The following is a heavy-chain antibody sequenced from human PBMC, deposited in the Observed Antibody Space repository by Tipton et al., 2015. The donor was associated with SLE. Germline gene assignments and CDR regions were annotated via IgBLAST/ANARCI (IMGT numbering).Heavy chain of an antibody. CDR1: GASVRAGRYY. J-gene: IGHJ3*02. D-gene: IGHD3-9*01. Sequence: TLSLTCTVSGASVRAGRYYWSWIRQPPGKGLEWIGFISYSETTYSNPSLKNRLTISVDTSKNQFSLKLSSVTAADTAVYYCARGDFDWYHIPDAFDIWGQGTMVTVSS. CDR3: ARGDFDWYHIPDAFDI. V-gene: IGHV4-31*03. CDR2: ISYSETT.